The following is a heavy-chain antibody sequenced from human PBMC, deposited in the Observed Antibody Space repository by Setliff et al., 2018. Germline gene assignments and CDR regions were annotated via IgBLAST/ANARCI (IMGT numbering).Heavy chain of an antibody. V-gene: IGHV1-2*02. CDR2: INPNNGDT. J-gene: IGHJ4*02. CDR1: GYTFTGYY. D-gene: IGHD5-12*01. CDR3: ARQPMDTIMVTFDY. Sequence: ASVKVSCKASGYTFTGYYFHWVRQAPGQGLEWMGWINPNNGDTKSAQKFQGRLTMTRDTSISTDYMELSKLRSDDTAVYYCARQPMDTIMVTFDYWGQGILVTVSS.